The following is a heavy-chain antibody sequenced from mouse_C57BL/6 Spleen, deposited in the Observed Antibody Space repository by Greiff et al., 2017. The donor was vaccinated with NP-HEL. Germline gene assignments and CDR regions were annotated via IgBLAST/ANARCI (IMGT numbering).Heavy chain of an antibody. J-gene: IGHJ2*01. CDR2: ITYDGSN. CDR3: ARGYYGSRLPYYFDY. Sequence: EVQLVESGPGLVKPSQSLSLTCSVTGYSITSGYYWNWIRQFPGNKLEWMGYITYDGSNNYNPSLKNRISITRDTSTNQLFLKLNSVTTEDTATYYCARGYYGSRLPYYFDYWGQGTTLTVST. V-gene: IGHV3-6*01. CDR1: GYSITSGYY. D-gene: IGHD1-1*01.